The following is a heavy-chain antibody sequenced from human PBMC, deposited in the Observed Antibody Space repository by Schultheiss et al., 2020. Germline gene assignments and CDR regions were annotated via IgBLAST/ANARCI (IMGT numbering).Heavy chain of an antibody. D-gene: IGHD6-19*01. Sequence: GGSLRLSCAASGFTFDDYAMHWVRQAPGKGLEWVSGISWNSGSIGYADSVKGRFTISRDNAKNSLYLQMNSLRAKDTAVYYCARDHIGIAVAGYYFDYWGQGTLVTV. V-gene: IGHV3-9*01. J-gene: IGHJ4*02. CDR3: ARDHIGIAVAGYYFDY. CDR1: GFTFDDYA. CDR2: ISWNSGSI.